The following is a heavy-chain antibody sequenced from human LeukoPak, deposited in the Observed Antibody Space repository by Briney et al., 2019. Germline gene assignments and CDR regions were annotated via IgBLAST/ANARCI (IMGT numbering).Heavy chain of an antibody. Sequence: ASVTVSCKASGYTFTSYGISWVRQAPGQGLEWMGWISAYNGNTNYAQKLQGRVTMTTDTSTSTAYMELSSLRSEDTAVYYCARGLGRRSSGSGFDPWGQGTLVTVSS. CDR3: ARGLGRRSSGSGFDP. D-gene: IGHD6-19*01. V-gene: IGHV1-18*01. CDR1: GYTFTSYG. J-gene: IGHJ5*02. CDR2: ISAYNGNT.